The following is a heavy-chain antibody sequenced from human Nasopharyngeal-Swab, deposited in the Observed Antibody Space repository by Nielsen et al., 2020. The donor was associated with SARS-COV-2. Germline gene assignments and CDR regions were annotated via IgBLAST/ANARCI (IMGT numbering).Heavy chain of an antibody. Sequence: GESLKISCAASGFTFSSYAMHWVRKPPGKGLEWVSAISGSGGSTYYADSVKGRFTISRDNSKNTLYLQMNSLRAEDTAVYYCAKVPSTVTTLPPDYWGQGTLVTVSS. V-gene: IGHV3-23*01. CDR1: GFTFSSYA. CDR3: AKVPSTVTTLPPDY. D-gene: IGHD4-11*01. CDR2: ISGSGGST. J-gene: IGHJ4*02.